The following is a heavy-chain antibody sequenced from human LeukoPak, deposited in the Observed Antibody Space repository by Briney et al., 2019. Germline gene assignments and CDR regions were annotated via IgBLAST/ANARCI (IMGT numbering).Heavy chain of an antibody. V-gene: IGHV4-59*11. CDR2: ISSIGST. CDR1: GGSISSHY. J-gene: IGHJ3*02. D-gene: IGHD4-17*01. Sequence: SETLSLTCTVSGGSISSHYWSWIRQPPGKGLEWIGYISSIGSTNYNPSLKSRVTISVDTSKDQFSLKLTSVTAADTAVYFCARDPTTVTKGLDIWGQGTMVTVSS. CDR3: ARDPTTVTKGLDI.